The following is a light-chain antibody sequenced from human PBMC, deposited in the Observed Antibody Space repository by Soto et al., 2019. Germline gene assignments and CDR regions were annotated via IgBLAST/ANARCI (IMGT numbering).Light chain of an antibody. V-gene: IGKV1-9*01. CDR1: QGISSY. Sequence: IQLTQSPSSLSASVGDSVTITCRASQGISSYLAWYQQKPGKAPKLLIYAASTLQSGVPSRFSGSGSGTDFTLTSSSLQPEDFATYYCQQVNSYPLTFGQGTRLEIK. J-gene: IGKJ5*01. CDR2: AAS. CDR3: QQVNSYPLT.